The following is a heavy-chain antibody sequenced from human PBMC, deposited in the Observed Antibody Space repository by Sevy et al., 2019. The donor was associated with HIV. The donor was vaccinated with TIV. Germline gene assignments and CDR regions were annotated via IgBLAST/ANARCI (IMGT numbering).Heavy chain of an antibody. V-gene: IGHV1-46*01. CDR1: GYTITRYY. CDR3: ASYTTGSRGDY. Sequence: ASVKVSCKASGYTITRYYMHWVRQAPGQGPEWMGIINPSDGGTIYAQKFQGRVTLTSDTSTSTVYMELSSLRSDDTAVYYCASYTTGSRGDYWGQGTLVTVSS. CDR2: INPSDGGT. J-gene: IGHJ4*02. D-gene: IGHD1-1*01.